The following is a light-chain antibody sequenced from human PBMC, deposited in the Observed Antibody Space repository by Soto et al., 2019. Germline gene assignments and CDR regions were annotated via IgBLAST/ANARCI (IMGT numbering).Light chain of an antibody. J-gene: IGLJ1*01. Sequence: QSALTQPASVSGSPGQSITISCTGTSSDVGGYNYVSWYQQHPDKAPKLMIYDVSNRPSGVSNRFSGSKSGNTASLTISGLQAEDEADYYCSSYTISSLYVFGTGTKLTVL. CDR3: SSYTISSLYV. V-gene: IGLV2-14*01. CDR1: SSDVGGYNY. CDR2: DVS.